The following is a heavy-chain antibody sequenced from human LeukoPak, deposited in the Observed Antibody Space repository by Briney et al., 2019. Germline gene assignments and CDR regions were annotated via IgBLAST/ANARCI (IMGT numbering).Heavy chain of an antibody. CDR2: IIPIFGTA. J-gene: IGHJ5*02. CDR3: AKAGVVMTGWFDP. Sequence: SVKVSCKASGGTFSSYAISWVRQAPGQGLEWMGGIIPIFGTANYAQKFQGRVTITTDESTSTAYMELSSLRSEDTAVYYCAKAGVVMTGWFDPWGQGTLVTVSS. V-gene: IGHV1-69*05. D-gene: IGHD2-21*01. CDR1: GGTFSSYA.